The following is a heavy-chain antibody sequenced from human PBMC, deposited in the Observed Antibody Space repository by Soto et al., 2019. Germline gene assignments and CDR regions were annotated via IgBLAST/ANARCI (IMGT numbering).Heavy chain of an antibody. CDR2: IYYSGST. D-gene: IGHD2-2*01. J-gene: IGHJ6*02. V-gene: IGHV4-61*08. CDR3: ARDRLLSCSSTSCYGNYYYGMEV. CDR1: SVSVSISVFY. Sequence: LPETMSLCCTVSSVSVSISVFYWCLIRQPPGKGLEWVGYIYYSGSTNYNPSLKSRVTISVDTSKNQFSLKLSSVTAADTAVYYCARDRLLSCSSTSCYGNYYYGMEVWGQGTTVIV.